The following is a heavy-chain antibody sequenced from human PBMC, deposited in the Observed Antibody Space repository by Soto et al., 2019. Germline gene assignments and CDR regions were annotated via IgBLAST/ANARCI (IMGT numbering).Heavy chain of an antibody. V-gene: IGHV1-69*13. CDR2: TIPAIGKP. CDR3: ATGEWELPHF. D-gene: IGHD1-7*01. CDR1: GGIFSNDP. Sequence: GASVKVSCKASGGIFSNDPISWVRQAPGQGLEWMGGTIPAIGKPDYAQKYQDRVTIAADESTSTAYMELTNLVSQDTAVYYCATGEWELPHFWGQGTLVTVSS. J-gene: IGHJ4*02.